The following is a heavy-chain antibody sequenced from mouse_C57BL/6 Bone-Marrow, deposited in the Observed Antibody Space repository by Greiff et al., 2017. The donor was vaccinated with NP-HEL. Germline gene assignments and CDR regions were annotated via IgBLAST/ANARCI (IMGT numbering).Heavy chain of an antibody. CDR1: GYAFTNYL. Sequence: QVQLQQSGAELVRPGTSVKVSCKASGYAFTNYLIEWVKQRPGQGLEWIGVINPGSGGPNYNEKFKGKATLTADKSSSTAYMQRSSLTSEDSAVYFCARLYYGSEDCWYFDVWGTGTTVTVSS. CDR2: INPGSGGP. J-gene: IGHJ1*03. V-gene: IGHV1-54*01. CDR3: ARLYYGSEDCWYFDV. D-gene: IGHD1-1*01.